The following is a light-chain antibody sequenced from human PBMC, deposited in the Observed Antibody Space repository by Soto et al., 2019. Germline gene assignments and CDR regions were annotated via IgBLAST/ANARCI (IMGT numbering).Light chain of an antibody. Sequence: DIVMTQSPDSLAVSLGKRATINCKSSQSVLYSSNNKNYLAWYQQKPGQPPKLIIYWASTRESGVPDRFSGSGSGTDFTLTISSLQAEDVAVYYCQQYYSTPQTFGQGTKLEIK. CDR3: QQYYSTPQT. CDR2: WAS. V-gene: IGKV4-1*01. J-gene: IGKJ2*01. CDR1: QSVLYSSNNKNY.